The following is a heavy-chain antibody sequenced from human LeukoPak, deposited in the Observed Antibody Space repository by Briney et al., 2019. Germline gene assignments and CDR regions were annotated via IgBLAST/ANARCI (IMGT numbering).Heavy chain of an antibody. V-gene: IGHV1-8*01. J-gene: IGHJ4*02. CDR3: ARETSNYYFDY. Sequence: GASVKVSCKASGYTFTSYDVNWVRQATGQGLEWMSWMNPNSGNTGYAQKFQVRVTMTRNTSISTAYMELSSLRSEDTAVYYCARETSNYYFDYWGQGTLVTVSS. CDR1: GYTFTSYD. CDR2: MNPNSGNT. D-gene: IGHD4-11*01.